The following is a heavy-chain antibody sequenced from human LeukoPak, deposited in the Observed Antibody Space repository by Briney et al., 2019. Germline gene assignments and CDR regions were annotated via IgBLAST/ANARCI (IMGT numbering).Heavy chain of an antibody. Sequence: QTGGSLRLSCAASGFTFSSYSMNWVRQAPGKGLEWVSYISSSSSTIYYADSVKGRFTISRDNSKNTLYLQMNSLRAEDTAVYYCARDDDWNYEDYWGQGTLVSVSS. D-gene: IGHD1-7*01. V-gene: IGHV3-48*01. J-gene: IGHJ4*02. CDR3: ARDDDWNYEDY. CDR1: GFTFSSYS. CDR2: ISSSSSTI.